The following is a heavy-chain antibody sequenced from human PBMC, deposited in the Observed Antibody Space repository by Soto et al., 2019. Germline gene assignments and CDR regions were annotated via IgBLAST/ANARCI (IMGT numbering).Heavy chain of an antibody. CDR2: IYYSGST. CDR3: ARDRAGAIYFDS. V-gene: IGHV4-31*03. J-gene: IGHJ4*02. D-gene: IGHD6-13*01. CDR1: GGSISSGGYY. Sequence: QVQLQESGTGLVKPSQTLSLTCTVSGGSISSGGYYWSWIRQQPGKGLEWIGYIYYSGSTYYNPSLKSRVTISVDTSKNQFSLKLSSVTAADTAVYYCARDRAGAIYFDSWGQGTLVTVSS.